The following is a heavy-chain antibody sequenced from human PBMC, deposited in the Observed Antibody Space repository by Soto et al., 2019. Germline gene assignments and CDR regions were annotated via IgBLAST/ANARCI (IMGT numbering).Heavy chain of an antibody. Sequence: SQSLSLSCGVSGDSGCSNSATWNSIRQSPSRGLEWLGRTYYRSKWYNDYAVSLKRRLSINPDTSKNQLSLQLDSVTPDDTAVYYCTRENGAAAQAHYYYGMDVWGQGTAVIVS. V-gene: IGHV6-1*01. J-gene: IGHJ6*02. D-gene: IGHD2-2*01. CDR1: GDSGCSNSAT. CDR2: TYYRSKWYN. CDR3: TRENGAAAQAHYYYGMDV.